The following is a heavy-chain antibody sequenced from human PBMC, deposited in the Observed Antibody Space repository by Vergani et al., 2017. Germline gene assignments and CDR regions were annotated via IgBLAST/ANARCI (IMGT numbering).Heavy chain of an antibody. Sequence: EVQLVQSGAEVKKPGASLRISCKGSGYSFTSYWISWVRQMPGKGLEWMGRIDPSDSSTNYSPSFQGHVTISADKSISTAYLQWSSLKASDPAMYYCARLGMGIAVANDYWGQGTLVTVSS. D-gene: IGHD6-19*01. CDR3: ARLGMGIAVANDY. V-gene: IGHV5-10-1*03. CDR1: GYSFTSYW. J-gene: IGHJ4*02. CDR2: IDPSDSST.